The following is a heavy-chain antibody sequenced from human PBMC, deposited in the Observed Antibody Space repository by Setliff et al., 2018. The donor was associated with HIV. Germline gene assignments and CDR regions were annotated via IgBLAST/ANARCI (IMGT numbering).Heavy chain of an antibody. Sequence: GESLKISCAASGLIFSSYEMNWVRQAPGKGLGWISFIGGHGSIIHYADSVKGRFTISRDSAKNFLYLQMNSLTTEDTALYYCAKEAVSGTYFGSGFDYWGQGTLVTVSS. CDR2: IGGHGSII. CDR1: GLIFSSYE. V-gene: IGHV3-48*03. J-gene: IGHJ4*02. D-gene: IGHD1-26*01. CDR3: AKEAVSGTYFGSGFDY.